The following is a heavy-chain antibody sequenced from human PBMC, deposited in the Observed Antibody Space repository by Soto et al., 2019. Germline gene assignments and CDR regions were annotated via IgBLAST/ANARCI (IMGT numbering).Heavy chain of an antibody. Sequence: ASVKVSCKASGYTFTGYYIHWVRQAPGQGLEWMGWINPNSGGTNCAQKFQGWVTMTRDTSLSTAYMELSRLRSDDTAVYYCARVLRRGEGNVILTGTYYYYGMDVWGQGTRVTVSS. V-gene: IGHV1-2*04. CDR2: INPNSGGT. CDR1: GYTFTGYY. D-gene: IGHD3-9*01. CDR3: ARVLRRGEGNVILTGTYYYYGMDV. J-gene: IGHJ6*02.